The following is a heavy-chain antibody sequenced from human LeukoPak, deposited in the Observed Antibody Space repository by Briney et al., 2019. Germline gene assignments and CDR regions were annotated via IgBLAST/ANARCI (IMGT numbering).Heavy chain of an antibody. Sequence: GGSLRLSCAASGFTSSSYAMSWVRQAPGKGLEWVSAISGSGGSTYYADSVKGRFTISRDNSKNTLYLQMNSLRAEDTAVYYCAKSLELLWFGTYDYWGQGTLVTVSS. V-gene: IGHV3-23*01. D-gene: IGHD3-10*01. CDR3: AKSLELLWFGTYDY. CDR1: GFTSSSYA. J-gene: IGHJ4*02. CDR2: ISGSGGST.